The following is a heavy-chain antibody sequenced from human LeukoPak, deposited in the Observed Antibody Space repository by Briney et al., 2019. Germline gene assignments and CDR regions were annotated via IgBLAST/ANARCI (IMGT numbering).Heavy chain of an antibody. Sequence: PSETLSLTCTVSGGSISSYYWSWIRQPPGKGLEWIGYIYYSGSTNYNPSLKSRVTISVDTSKNQFSLKLSSVTAADTAVYYCARDERKRRAYYYYYYMDVWGKGTSVTVSS. CDR2: IYYSGST. D-gene: IGHD1-1*01. CDR1: GGSISSYY. V-gene: IGHV4-59*12. CDR3: ARDERKRRAYYYYYYMDV. J-gene: IGHJ6*03.